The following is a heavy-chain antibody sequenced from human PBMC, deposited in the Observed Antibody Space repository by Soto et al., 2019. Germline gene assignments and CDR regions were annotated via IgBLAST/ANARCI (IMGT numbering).Heavy chain of an antibody. V-gene: IGHV1-3*01. J-gene: IGHJ6*02. CDR3: ARVYVSYYYYYGMDV. D-gene: IGHD3-16*01. CDR1: GYTFTSYA. Sequence: GASVKVSCKASGYTFTSYAMHWVRQAPGQRLEWMGWINAGNGNTKYSQKFQGRVTITRDTSASTAYMELSSLRSEDTAVYYCARVYVSYYYYYGMDVWGQGTTVSVSS. CDR2: INAGNGNT.